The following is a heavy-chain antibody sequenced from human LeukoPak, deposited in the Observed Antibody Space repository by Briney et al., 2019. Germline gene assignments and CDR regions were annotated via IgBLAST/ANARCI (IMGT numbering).Heavy chain of an antibody. Sequence: GGSLRLSCAASGFTFSGSAMHWVRQASGKGLGWVGRIRSKANSYATAYAASVKGRFTISRDDSKNTAYLQMNSLKTEDTAVYYCTRHGGSYPLEFDYRGQGTLVTVSS. CDR2: IRSKANSYAT. J-gene: IGHJ4*02. V-gene: IGHV3-73*01. CDR1: GFTFSGSA. CDR3: TRHGGSYPLEFDY. D-gene: IGHD1-26*01.